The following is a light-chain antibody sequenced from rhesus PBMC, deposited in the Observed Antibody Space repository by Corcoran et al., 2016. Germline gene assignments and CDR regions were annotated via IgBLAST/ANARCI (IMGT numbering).Light chain of an antibody. CDR2: DVS. CDR3: LQHNSYPRT. Sequence: DIQMTQSPSSLSASVGDTVTIPCRASQGISSYLHWFQQKPGKAPKLLIYDVSNLESGVPSRFSGSGSGTDFTLTISSLQPEDFAAYYCLQHNSYPRTFGQGTKVEIK. V-gene: IGKV1-28*03. J-gene: IGKJ1*01. CDR1: QGISSY.